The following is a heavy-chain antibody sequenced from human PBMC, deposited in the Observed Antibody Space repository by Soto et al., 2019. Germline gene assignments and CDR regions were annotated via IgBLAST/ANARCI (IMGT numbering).Heavy chain of an antibody. Sequence: PGGSLRLSCAASGFTFSSYSMNWVRQAPGKGLEWVSYISSTGSTIYYADSVKGRFTLSRDNVKNSLYLQMNSLRAEDTAVYYCARGLAAAAIESLWGQGTLVTVSS. CDR3: ARGLAAAAIESL. D-gene: IGHD2-2*01. J-gene: IGHJ4*02. V-gene: IGHV3-48*01. CDR1: GFTFSSYS. CDR2: ISSTGSTI.